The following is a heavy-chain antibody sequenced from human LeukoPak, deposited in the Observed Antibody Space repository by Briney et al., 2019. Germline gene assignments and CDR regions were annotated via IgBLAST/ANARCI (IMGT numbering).Heavy chain of an antibody. J-gene: IGHJ4*02. D-gene: IGHD6-13*01. CDR3: AKDRDGGATGIAY. Sequence: GGSLRLSCAASGFTFSSYGMHWVRQAPGKGLEWVAVIWYDGSNKYYADSVKGRFTISRDNSKNTLYMQMNSLRAEDTAVYYCAKDRDGGATGIAYWGQGTLVTVSS. V-gene: IGHV3-30*02. CDR2: IWYDGSNK. CDR1: GFTFSSYG.